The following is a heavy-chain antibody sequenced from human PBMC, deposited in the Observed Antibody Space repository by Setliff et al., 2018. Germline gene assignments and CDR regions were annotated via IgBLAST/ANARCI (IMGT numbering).Heavy chain of an antibody. Sequence: PSETLSLTCRVSGGSVSTFYWTWIRQPPGKGPEWIGYIFTSGSTQYNPSLKSRATISRDTSSNQFSLKLFSVTAADTAVYYCAHSTTFDLHHDYWGQGALVTVSS. CDR3: AHSTTFDLHHDY. CDR1: GGSVSTFY. V-gene: IGHV4-4*09. J-gene: IGHJ4*02. CDR2: IFTSGST. D-gene: IGHD3-9*01.